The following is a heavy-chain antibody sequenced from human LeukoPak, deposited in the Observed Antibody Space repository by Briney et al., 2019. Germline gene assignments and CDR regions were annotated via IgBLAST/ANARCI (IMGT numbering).Heavy chain of an antibody. J-gene: IGHJ4*02. Sequence: PGGSLRLSCAASGFSVSSNYMSWVRQAPGKGLEWVSVIYSDGNTYYADSVKGRFTISRDNSKNTLYLQMNSLRPEDTDVYYCARDPGYSYGYDYWDQGTLVTVSS. CDR2: IYSDGNT. CDR1: GFSVSSNY. V-gene: IGHV3-53*01. CDR3: ARDPGYSYGYDY. D-gene: IGHD5-18*01.